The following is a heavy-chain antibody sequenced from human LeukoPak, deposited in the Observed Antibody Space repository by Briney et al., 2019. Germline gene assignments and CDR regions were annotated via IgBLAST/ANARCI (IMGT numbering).Heavy chain of an antibody. CDR3: STDPRLLIY. D-gene: IGHD2-8*01. CDR1: GFTFDDYG. J-gene: IGHJ4*01. V-gene: IGHV3-20*04. Sequence: GGSLRLSCAASGFTFDDYGMSWVRQAPGKWLEWVSGINWNGGSTGYADSVKGRFTISRDNAKNSLYLQMNSLRPDDTALYYCSTDPRLLIYWGHGTLVTVSS. CDR2: INWNGGST.